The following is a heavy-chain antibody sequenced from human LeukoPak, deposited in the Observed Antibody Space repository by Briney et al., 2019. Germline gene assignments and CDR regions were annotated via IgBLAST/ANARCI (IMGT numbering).Heavy chain of an antibody. D-gene: IGHD3-22*01. CDR1: GFTFSSYG. J-gene: IGHJ4*02. Sequence: GRSLRLSCAASGFTFSSYGMHWVRQAPGKGLEWVAVISYDGSNKYYADSVKGRFTISRGNAKNTLYLQMNSLRAEDTAVYYCASGRLDYYDTSGPYYWGQGALVTVSS. V-gene: IGHV3-30*03. CDR3: ASGRLDYYDTSGPYY. CDR2: ISYDGSNK.